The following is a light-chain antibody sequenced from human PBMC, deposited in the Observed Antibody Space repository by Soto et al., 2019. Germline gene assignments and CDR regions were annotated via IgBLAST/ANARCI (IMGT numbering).Light chain of an antibody. CDR3: QQYNNWPLT. J-gene: IGKJ4*01. CDR1: QSVIDN. Sequence: EIVMTQSPATLSVSPGERATLSCRASQSVIDNLAWYQQKPGQAPRLLVYGASTRATGIPARFSGSGSGTEFTLTISSLQSVDFAVYYCQQYNNWPLTFGGGTKVEIK. V-gene: IGKV3-15*01. CDR2: GAS.